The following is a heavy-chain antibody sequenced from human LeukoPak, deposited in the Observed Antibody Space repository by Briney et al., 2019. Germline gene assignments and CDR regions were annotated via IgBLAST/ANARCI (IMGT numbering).Heavy chain of an antibody. J-gene: IGHJ6*02. CDR3: ARVDSYYDMDV. CDR2: IKQDGSEK. V-gene: IGHV3-7*01. Sequence: GGSLRLSCAASGFIFSTYWMSWVRQPPGRGLKGVANIKQDGSEKYYVDSVKGRFTLSRDNAENSLYLQMNSLRAEDTAVYYCARVDSYYDMDVWGQGTTVTVSS. CDR1: GFIFSTYW.